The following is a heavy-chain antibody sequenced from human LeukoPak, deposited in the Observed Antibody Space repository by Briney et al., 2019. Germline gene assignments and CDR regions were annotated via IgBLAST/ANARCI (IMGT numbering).Heavy chain of an antibody. Sequence: LGGSLRLSCAASGFSFSSFAMTWVRQSPGKGLEWVSSINGRGDGPFYADSVKGRFTISRDNSKNTVDLQLNSLRDGDTALYYCGKDSPLSQGRHPYYFDYWGLGTLVTVSS. CDR1: GFSFSSFA. CDR2: INGRGDGP. V-gene: IGHV3-23*01. D-gene: IGHD3-16*02. CDR3: GKDSPLSQGRHPYYFDY. J-gene: IGHJ4*02.